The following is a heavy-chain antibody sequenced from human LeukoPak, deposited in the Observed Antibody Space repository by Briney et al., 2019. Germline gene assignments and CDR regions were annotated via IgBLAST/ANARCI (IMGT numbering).Heavy chain of an antibody. J-gene: IGHJ4*02. CDR3: AREQSRDGYKNFDY. CDR2: IKQDGSEK. Sequence: PGGSLRLSCAASGFTFSSYWMSWVRQAPGKGLEWVANIKQDGSEKYYVDSVKGRFTISRDNAKNSLYLQMNSVRAEDTAVYYCAREQSRDGYKNFDYWGQGTLVTVSS. D-gene: IGHD5-24*01. V-gene: IGHV3-7*01. CDR1: GFTFSSYW.